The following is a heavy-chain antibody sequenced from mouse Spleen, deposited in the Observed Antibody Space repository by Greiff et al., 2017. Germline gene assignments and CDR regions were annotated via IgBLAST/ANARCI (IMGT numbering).Heavy chain of an antibody. CDR3: APGYDGYPGD. Sequence: VQLQESGAELVRPGVSVKISCKGSGYTFTDYAMHWVKQSHAKSLEWIGVISTYYGDASYNQKFKGKATMTVDKSSSTAYMELARLTSEDSAIYYCAPGYDGYPGDWGQGTTLTVSS. CDR2: ISTYYGDA. J-gene: IGHJ2*01. D-gene: IGHD2-3*01. CDR1: GYTFTDYA. V-gene: IGHV1S137*01.